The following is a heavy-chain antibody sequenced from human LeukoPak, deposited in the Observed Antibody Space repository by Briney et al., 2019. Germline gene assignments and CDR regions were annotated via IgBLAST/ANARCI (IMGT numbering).Heavy chain of an antibody. Sequence: GASVKVSCKASGYTFTCYYMHWVRQAPGQGLEWMGWINPNSGGTNYAQKFQGRVTMTRDTSISTAYMELSRLRSDDTAVYYCARGLIAAAGLYNWFDPWGQGTLVTVSS. CDR2: INPNSGGT. J-gene: IGHJ5*02. D-gene: IGHD6-13*01. CDR3: ARGLIAAAGLYNWFDP. V-gene: IGHV1-2*02. CDR1: GYTFTCYY.